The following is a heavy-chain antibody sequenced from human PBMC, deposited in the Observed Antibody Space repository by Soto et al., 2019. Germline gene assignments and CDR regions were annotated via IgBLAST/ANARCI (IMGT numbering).Heavy chain of an antibody. Sequence: EVQLVESGGGLVQPGGSLRHSCAASGFTFSSYSMNWVRQAPGKGLEWVSYISFSSSTIYYADSVKGRFTISRDNAKNSLYLQMNSLRDEDTAVYYCARENYGDYLNWFDPWGQGTLVTVSS. CDR3: ARENYGDYLNWFDP. V-gene: IGHV3-48*02. J-gene: IGHJ5*02. CDR1: GFTFSSYS. D-gene: IGHD4-17*01. CDR2: ISFSSSTI.